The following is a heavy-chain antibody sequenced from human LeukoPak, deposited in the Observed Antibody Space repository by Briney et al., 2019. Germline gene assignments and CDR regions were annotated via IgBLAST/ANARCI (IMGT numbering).Heavy chain of an antibody. CDR3: ARDLRTPRRYFEY. CDR2: ISSSGSAI. J-gene: IGHJ4*02. D-gene: IGHD2-15*01. Sequence: PGGSLRLSCVVSGFTFSSYEMNWVRQAPGEGLEWVSYISSSGSAIYYADSVKGRFTISRDNAKNSLYLQMHSLRAEDTAVYYCARDLRTPRRYFEYWGQGTLVTVSS. CDR1: GFTFSSYE. V-gene: IGHV3-48*03.